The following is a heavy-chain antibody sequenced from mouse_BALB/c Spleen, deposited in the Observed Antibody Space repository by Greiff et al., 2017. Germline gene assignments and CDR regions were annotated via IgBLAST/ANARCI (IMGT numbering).Heavy chain of an antibody. CDR3: TRDRYDGHAMDY. CDR1: GFTFSSYT. V-gene: IGHV5-6-4*01. J-gene: IGHJ4*01. D-gene: IGHD2-14*01. Sequence: EVQGVESGGGLVKPGGSLKLSCAASGFTFSSYTMSWVRQTPEKRLEWVATISSGGSYTYYPDSVKGRFTISRDNAKNTLYLQMSSLKSEDTAMYYCTRDRYDGHAMDYWGQGTSVTVSS. CDR2: ISSGGSYT.